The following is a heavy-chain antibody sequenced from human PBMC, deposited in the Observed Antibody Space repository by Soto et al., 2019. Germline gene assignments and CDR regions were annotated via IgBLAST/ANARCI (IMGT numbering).Heavy chain of an antibody. CDR2: ISYDGSNK. CDR1: GFTFSSYG. Sequence: PGGSLRLSCAASGFTFSSYGMHWVRQAPGKGLEWVAVISYDGSNKYYADSVKGRFTISRDNSKNTLYLQMNSLRAEDTAVYYCAKTGFEWLRLDYFDYWGQGTLVTVSS. CDR3: AKTGFEWLRLDYFDY. J-gene: IGHJ4*02. D-gene: IGHD5-12*01. V-gene: IGHV3-30*18.